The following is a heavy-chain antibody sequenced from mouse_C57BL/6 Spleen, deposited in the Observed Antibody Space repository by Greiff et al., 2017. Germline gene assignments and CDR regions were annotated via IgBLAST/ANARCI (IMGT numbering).Heavy chain of an antibody. V-gene: IGHV1-69*01. Sequence: QVQLQQSGAELVMPGASVKLSCKASGYTFTSYWMHWVKQRPGQGLEWIGEIDPSDSYTNYNQKFKGKSTLTVDKASSTAYMQLSSLTAEDSAVYYCASGALKGWGQGTLVTVSA. CDR2: IDPSDSYT. CDR1: GYTFTSYW. CDR3: ASGALKG. D-gene: IGHD1-3*01. J-gene: IGHJ3*01.